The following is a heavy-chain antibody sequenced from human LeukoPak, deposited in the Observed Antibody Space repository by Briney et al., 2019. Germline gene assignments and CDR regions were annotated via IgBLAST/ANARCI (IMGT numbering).Heavy chain of an antibody. J-gene: IGHJ4*02. V-gene: IGHV3-7*01. CDR3: ARARYYDSSGYYPPLYYFDY. CDR2: IKQDGSEK. CDR1: GFTFSSYW. D-gene: IGHD3-22*01. Sequence: GGSLRLSCAASGFTFSSYWMSWVRQAPGKGLEWVANIKQDGSEKYYVDSVKGRFTISRDNAKNSLYLQMNSLRAEDTAVYYCARARYYDSSGYYPPLYYFDYWGQGTLVTVSP.